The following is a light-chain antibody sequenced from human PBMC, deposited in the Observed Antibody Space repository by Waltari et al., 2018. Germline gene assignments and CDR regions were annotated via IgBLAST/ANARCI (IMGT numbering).Light chain of an antibody. V-gene: IGKV3-11*01. CDR3: QQRSDWIT. Sequence: VLTQSPATLSLSPGDGATLSCRASQSVGSSLAWYQRKVGQPPRLLIYDASNRATGIPARFSGSGSGTDFTLTISNLEPEDFAIYYCQQRSDWITFGQGTRLEIE. CDR2: DAS. CDR1: QSVGSS. J-gene: IGKJ5*01.